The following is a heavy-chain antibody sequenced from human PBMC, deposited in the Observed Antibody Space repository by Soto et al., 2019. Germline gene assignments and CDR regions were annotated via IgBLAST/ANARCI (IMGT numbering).Heavy chain of an antibody. V-gene: IGHV5-51*01. Sequence: CKGSGYSFTNYWIGWVRQVPGKGLEWMGIIYPGDSDTEYSPSFQGQVTISADKSISTAYLQWSSLKASDTAIYYCARRCSGGSCFRDYTMDVWGQGTTVTVSS. D-gene: IGHD2-15*01. CDR2: IYPGDSDT. CDR1: GYSFTNYW. CDR3: ARRCSGGSCFRDYTMDV. J-gene: IGHJ6*02.